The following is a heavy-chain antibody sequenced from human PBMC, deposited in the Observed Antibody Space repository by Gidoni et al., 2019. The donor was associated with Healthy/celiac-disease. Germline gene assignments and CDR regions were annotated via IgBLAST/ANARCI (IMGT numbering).Heavy chain of an antibody. J-gene: IGHJ6*02. CDR2: ISYDGSNK. D-gene: IGHD5-12*01. CDR3: ARDRGAGDSGYEYYYYGMDV. Sequence: QVQLVESGGGVVQPGRSLSLSCAASGFTFSSSPMTWVRQAPGKGLEWVAVISYDGSNKYYADSVKGRFTISRDNSKNTLYLQMNSLRAEDTAVYYCARDRGAGDSGYEYYYYGMDVWGQGTTVTVSS. V-gene: IGHV3-30-3*01. CDR1: GFTFSSSP.